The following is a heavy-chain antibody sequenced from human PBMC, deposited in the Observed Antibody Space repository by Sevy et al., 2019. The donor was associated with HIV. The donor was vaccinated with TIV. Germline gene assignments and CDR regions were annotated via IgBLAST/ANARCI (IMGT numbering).Heavy chain of an antibody. CDR2: ISSSSSYR. D-gene: IGHD4-4*01. J-gene: IGHJ4*02. Sequence: GGSLRLSCAASAFSFSTNGMHWVRQAPGKGLEWVSSISSSSSYRYYADSVKGRFTISRDNAKTSLFLQMNSLRAEDTAVYYCARGHSNYLIDYWGQGTLVTVSS. V-gene: IGHV3-21*01. CDR1: AFSFSTNG. CDR3: ARGHSNYLIDY.